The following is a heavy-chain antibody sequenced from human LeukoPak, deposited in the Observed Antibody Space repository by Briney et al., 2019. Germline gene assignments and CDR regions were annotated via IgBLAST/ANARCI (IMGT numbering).Heavy chain of an antibody. Sequence: PSETLSLTCTVSGGSISSSSYSWGWIRQPPGKGLEWIGSIYYSGSTYYNPSLKSRVTISVDTSKNQFSLKLSSVTAADTAVYYCARDFWSGLETPYYYYYGMDVWGQGTTVTVSS. CDR1: GGSISSSSYS. D-gene: IGHD3-3*01. CDR3: ARDFWSGLETPYYYYYGMDV. CDR2: IYYSGST. V-gene: IGHV4-39*02. J-gene: IGHJ6*02.